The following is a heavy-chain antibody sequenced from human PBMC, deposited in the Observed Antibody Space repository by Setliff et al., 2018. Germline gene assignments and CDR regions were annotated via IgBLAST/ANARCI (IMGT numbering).Heavy chain of an antibody. CDR1: GGPFSGAS. V-gene: IGHV4-59*12. Sequence: SETLSLTCTVSGGPFSGASIWGWIRQPPGKGLEFIGYVYHSGTAKYDPSLESRAIMSVDASKNQISLKLMSVTAADTAVYYCASRNSDGGPEYFQHWGQGALVTVSS. D-gene: IGHD1-26*01. CDR3: ASRNSDGGPEYFQH. J-gene: IGHJ1*01. CDR2: VYHSGTA.